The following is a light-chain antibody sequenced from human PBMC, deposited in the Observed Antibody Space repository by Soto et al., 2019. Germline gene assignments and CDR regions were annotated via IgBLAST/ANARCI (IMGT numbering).Light chain of an antibody. CDR3: QLYGNSPPFT. J-gene: IGKJ3*01. CDR1: QSVPSTY. Sequence: EIVLTQSPGTLSLSPGERATLSCRASQSVPSTYLAWYQQRPGQAPRLLIYGVSTRAPGIPDRFSGSGSGTDFPLTISILEREDVAVYFCQLYGNSPPFTFGPGTKVDFQ. CDR2: GVS. V-gene: IGKV3-20*01.